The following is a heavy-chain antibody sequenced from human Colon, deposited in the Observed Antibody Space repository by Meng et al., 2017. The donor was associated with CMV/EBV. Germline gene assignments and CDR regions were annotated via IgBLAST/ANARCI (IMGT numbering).Heavy chain of an antibody. CDR1: GFTFSSYT. CDR2: INGDGSRQ. Sequence: GESLKISCGTSGFTFSSYTMHWVRLAPGKGLEWVGNINGDGSRQDYVDSVEGRFTMIRDNARNSLYLQMNRLRAEDTGVYYCASGPRSGSYWGQGTLVTVSS. CDR3: ASGPRSGSY. J-gene: IGHJ4*02. V-gene: IGHV3-7*01. D-gene: IGHD2-15*01.